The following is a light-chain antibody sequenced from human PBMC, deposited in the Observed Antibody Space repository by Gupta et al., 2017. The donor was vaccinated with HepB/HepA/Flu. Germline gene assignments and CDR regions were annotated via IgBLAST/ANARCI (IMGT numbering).Light chain of an antibody. V-gene: IGLV3-21*03. CDR1: NIGSKS. CDR2: GDS. CDR3: QVWDSSSDHPV. J-gene: IGLJ2*01. Sequence: SYVLTQPPSVSVAPGKTARITCGGNNIGSKSVHWYQQKPGQAPVLVVYGDSDRPSGIPERFSGSKSGNTATLTISRVEGGDEADYYCQVWDSSSDHPVFGGGTKLTVL.